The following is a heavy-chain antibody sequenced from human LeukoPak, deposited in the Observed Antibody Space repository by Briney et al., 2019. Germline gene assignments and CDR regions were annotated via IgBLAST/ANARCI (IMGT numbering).Heavy chain of an antibody. CDR2: VSAGGGST. V-gene: IGHV3-23*01. D-gene: IGHD3-10*01. CDR1: GFTFSGYA. Sequence: GGSLRLSCAASGFTFSGYAMTWVRQAPGKGLEWVSTVSAGGGSTYYADSVKGRFTISRDNPKNTLHLQMNSLRAEDTAVYYCANRLYGSGGYYQFDYWGQGTLVTVSS. CDR3: ANRLYGSGGYYQFDY. J-gene: IGHJ4*02.